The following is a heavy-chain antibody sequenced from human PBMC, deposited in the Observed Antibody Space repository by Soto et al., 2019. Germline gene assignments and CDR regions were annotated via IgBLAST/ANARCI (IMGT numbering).Heavy chain of an antibody. CDR2: ISGSGGST. V-gene: IGHV3-23*01. CDR3: AKEAYYYDSSGSQLSYGMDV. J-gene: IGHJ6*02. Sequence: GGSLRLSCAASGFTFSSYAMSWVRQAPGKGLEWVSAISGSGGSTYYADSVKGRFTISRDNSKNTLYLQMNSLRAEDTAVYYCAKEAYYYDSSGSQLSYGMDVWGQGTTVTVSS. CDR1: GFTFSSYA. D-gene: IGHD3-22*01.